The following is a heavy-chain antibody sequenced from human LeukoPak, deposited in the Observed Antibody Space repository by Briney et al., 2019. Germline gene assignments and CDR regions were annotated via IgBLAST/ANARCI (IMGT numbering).Heavy chain of an antibody. D-gene: IGHD3-10*01. CDR2: IYHSGST. CDR1: GYSISSGYY. CDR3: ARGSGSGSYYLDAFDI. V-gene: IGHV4-38-2*02. Sequence: SETLSLTCTVSGYSISSGYYWGWIRQPPGKGLEWIGSIYHSGSTYYNPSLKSRVTISVDTSKNQFSLKLSSVTAADTAVYYCARGSGSGSYYLDAFDIWGQGTMVTVSS. J-gene: IGHJ3*02.